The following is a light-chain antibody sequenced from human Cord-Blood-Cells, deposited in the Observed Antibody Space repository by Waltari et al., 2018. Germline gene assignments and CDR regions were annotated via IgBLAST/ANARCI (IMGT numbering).Light chain of an antibody. CDR1: SSDVGGYHH. CDR3: SSYTSSSTWV. V-gene: IGLV2-14*01. Sequence: QSALTQPASVSGSPGQSITFSCSGTSSDVGGYHHVSWYQQHPAKAPKLMIYDVSNRPSGVSNRFSGSKAGNTASLAISGLQGEDEADYYCSSYTSSSTWVFGGGTKLTVL. J-gene: IGLJ3*02. CDR2: DVS.